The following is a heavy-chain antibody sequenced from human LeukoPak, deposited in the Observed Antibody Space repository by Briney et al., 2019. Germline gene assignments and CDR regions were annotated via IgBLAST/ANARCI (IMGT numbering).Heavy chain of an antibody. Sequence: AGGSLRLSCAASVFTFSSYAMSWVRQAPGKGLEWVSAISGSGGSTYYTDSVKGRFTISRDNSKNTLYLEMNSLRVEDTAVYYCAKARSGWLRLSDYWGQGTLVTVSS. CDR2: ISGSGGST. D-gene: IGHD5-12*01. CDR3: AKARSGWLRLSDY. CDR1: VFTFSSYA. V-gene: IGHV3-23*01. J-gene: IGHJ4*02.